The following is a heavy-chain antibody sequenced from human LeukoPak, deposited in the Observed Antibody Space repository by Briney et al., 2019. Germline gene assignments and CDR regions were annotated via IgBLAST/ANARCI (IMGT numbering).Heavy chain of an antibody. V-gene: IGHV4-4*07. J-gene: IGHJ4*02. CDR1: GDSINSYY. CDR2: IYTSGT. D-gene: IGHD3-22*01. CDR3: ARAGTDGYSHFDY. Sequence: PSETLSLTYTVSGDSINSYYWSWIRQPAGEGLEWIGRIYTSGTDYNPSLKSRVTMSLDTSKNQFSLKLSSVTAADTAVYYCARAGTDGYSHFDYWGQGTLVTVSS.